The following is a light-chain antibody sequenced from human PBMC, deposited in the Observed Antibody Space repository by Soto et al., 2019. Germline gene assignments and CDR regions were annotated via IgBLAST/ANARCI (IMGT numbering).Light chain of an antibody. CDR1: QSVSSNF. V-gene: IGKV3-20*01. CDR3: QQYDSSPVT. Sequence: EIVLTLSPGTLSLSPGERATLSCRASQSVSSNFLAWYQQKPGQAPRLLIYGASSRATGIPDRFSGSGSGTDFTLTISRLEPEDFAVYYCQQYDSSPVTFGQGTKVEIK. J-gene: IGKJ1*01. CDR2: GAS.